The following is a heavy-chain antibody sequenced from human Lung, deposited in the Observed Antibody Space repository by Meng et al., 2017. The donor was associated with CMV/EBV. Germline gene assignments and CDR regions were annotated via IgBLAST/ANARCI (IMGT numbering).Heavy chain of an antibody. CDR2: IWYVGSNK. CDR1: DIFSSSDG. CDR3: AKAMICSSTSCYPGAYCYGMDV. V-gene: IGHV3-33*06. Sequence: CXAAADIFSSSDGMHSLRQAQGKGLEWVAVIWYVGSNKYYTDSVKCRFTISRNNSMTTLYLQMNSLTAEDTAVYYCAKAMICSSTSCYPGAYCYGMDVWGQGTTVTVSS. D-gene: IGHD2-2*01. J-gene: IGHJ6*02.